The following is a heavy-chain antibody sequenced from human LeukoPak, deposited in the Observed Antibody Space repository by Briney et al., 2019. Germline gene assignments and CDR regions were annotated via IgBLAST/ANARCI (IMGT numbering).Heavy chain of an antibody. CDR2: IIGSGITT. CDR3: AKETAHVGGHAAIFDH. J-gene: IGHJ4*02. Sequence: GGSLRLSCAASGFTFSGYTMNWVRQAPGKGPEWVSSIIGSGITTNYADSVKGRFTISREYSNNTLYLQMSSLRAEDTAIYYCAKETAHVGGHAAIFDHWGQGTLVTVSS. D-gene: IGHD3-3*01. V-gene: IGHV3-23*01. CDR1: GFTFSGYT.